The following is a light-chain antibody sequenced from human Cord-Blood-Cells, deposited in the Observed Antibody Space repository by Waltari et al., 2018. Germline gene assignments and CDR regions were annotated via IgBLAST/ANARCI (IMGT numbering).Light chain of an antibody. V-gene: IGLV2-14*01. CDR2: DVS. CDR3: SSYTSSSTWV. CDR1: SSDVGGYNY. J-gene: IGLJ3*02. Sequence: QSALTPPASVSGSPGQSITISCTGTSSDVGGYNYVSWYQQNPGKAPKLMIYDVSNRPSGVSNRFSGSKSGNTASLTISGLQAEDEADYYCSSYTSSSTWVFGGGTKLTVL.